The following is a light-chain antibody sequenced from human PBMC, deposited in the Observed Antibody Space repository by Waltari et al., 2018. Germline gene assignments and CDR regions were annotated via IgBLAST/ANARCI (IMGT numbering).Light chain of an antibody. CDR1: ISNIGSYY. V-gene: IGLV1-51*01. CDR2: DNN. CDR3: ATWDNSLSEVV. Sequence: QSVLTQPPSVSAAPGQKVTISCSGSISNIGSYYVSWYHQLPGAAPKLLIYDNNRRPSGIPERFSASKSGTSATLGITGLQIGDEADYYCATWDNSLSEVVFGGGTKLTVL. J-gene: IGLJ2*01.